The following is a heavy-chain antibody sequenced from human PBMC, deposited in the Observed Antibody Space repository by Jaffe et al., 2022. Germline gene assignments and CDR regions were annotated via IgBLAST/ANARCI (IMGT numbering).Heavy chain of an antibody. CDR3: TSPTTVTRYFDY. Sequence: EVQLVESGGGLVQPGRSLRLSCTASGFTFGDYAMSWVRQAPGKGLEWVGFIRSKAYGGTTEYAASVKGRFTISRDDSKSIAYLQMNSLKTEDTAVYYCTSPTTVTRYFDYWGQGTLVTVSS. CDR1: GFTFGDYA. D-gene: IGHD4-17*01. V-gene: IGHV3-49*04. J-gene: IGHJ4*02. CDR2: IRSKAYGGTT.